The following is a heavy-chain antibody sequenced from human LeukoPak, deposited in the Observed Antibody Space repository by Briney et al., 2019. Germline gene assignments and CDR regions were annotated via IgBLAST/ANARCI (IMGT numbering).Heavy chain of an antibody. CDR3: AVSSGSRNWFDP. Sequence: GGSLRLSCAASGFTFNNYAMHWVRQAPGKGLEWVAVISYDGSNKYYADSVKGRFTISRDNSKNTLYLQMNSLRAEDTAVYYCAVSSGSRNWFDPWGQGTLVTVSS. CDR2: ISYDGSNK. D-gene: IGHD1-26*01. CDR1: GFTFNNYA. V-gene: IGHV3-30*03. J-gene: IGHJ5*02.